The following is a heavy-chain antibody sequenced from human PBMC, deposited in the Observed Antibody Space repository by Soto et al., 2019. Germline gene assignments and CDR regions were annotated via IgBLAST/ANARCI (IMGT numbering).Heavy chain of an antibody. CDR3: ARKGAGEYGDYGTLMHYFDY. Sequence: QVQLQESGPGLVKPSQTLSLTCTVSGGSISSGDYYWSWIRQPPGKGLEWIGYIYDSGSTYYNPSLKSRVTISIDTSKNQFSLKLCSVTAADTAVYYCARKGAGEYGDYGTLMHYFDYWGQGTLVTVSS. CDR2: IYDSGST. CDR1: GGSISSGDYY. D-gene: IGHD4-17*01. V-gene: IGHV4-30-4*01. J-gene: IGHJ4*02.